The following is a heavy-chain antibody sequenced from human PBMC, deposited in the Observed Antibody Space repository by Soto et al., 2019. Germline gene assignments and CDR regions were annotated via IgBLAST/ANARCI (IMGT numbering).Heavy chain of an antibody. CDR1: GYSFTSYW. CDR2: IYPGDSDT. D-gene: IGHD3-10*01. CDR3: ARRYYGSGSYYNYYGMGV. V-gene: IGHV5-51*01. J-gene: IGHJ6*02. Sequence: EVQLVQSGAEVKKPGESLKISCKGSGYSFTSYWIGWVRQMPGKGLEWMGIIYPGDSDTRYSPSFQGQVTISADKSISTAYLQWSSLKASDTAMYYCARRYYGSGSYYNYYGMGVWGQGTTVTVSS.